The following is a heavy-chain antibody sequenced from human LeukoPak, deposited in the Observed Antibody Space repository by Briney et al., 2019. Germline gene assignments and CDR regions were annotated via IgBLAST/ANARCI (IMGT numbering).Heavy chain of an antibody. V-gene: IGHV1-46*01. D-gene: IGHD3-22*01. CDR2: INPSGGSI. J-gene: IGHJ3*02. Sequence: ASVKVSCKVSGYTLTELSMHWVRQAPGKGLEWMGIINPSGGSIRYAQKFRGRVTMTRDTSTSTVYMELSSLRSEDTAVYYCARGRNYYDSSRYYYEGDAFDIWGQGTMVTVSS. CDR1: GYTLTELS. CDR3: ARGRNYYDSSRYYYEGDAFDI.